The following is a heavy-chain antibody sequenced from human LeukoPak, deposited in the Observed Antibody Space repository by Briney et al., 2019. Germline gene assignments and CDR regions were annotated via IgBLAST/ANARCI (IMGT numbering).Heavy chain of an antibody. D-gene: IGHD3-3*01. CDR2: IYYSGST. CDR1: GGSISSYY. J-gene: IGHJ5*02. V-gene: IGHV4-59*01. CDR3: ARDPSWEWNWFDP. Sequence: SETLSLTRTVSGGSISSYYWSWIRQPPGKGLEWIGYIYYSGSTNYNPSLKSRVTISVDTSKNQFSLKLSSVTAADTAVYYCARDPSWEWNWFDPWGQGTLVTVSS.